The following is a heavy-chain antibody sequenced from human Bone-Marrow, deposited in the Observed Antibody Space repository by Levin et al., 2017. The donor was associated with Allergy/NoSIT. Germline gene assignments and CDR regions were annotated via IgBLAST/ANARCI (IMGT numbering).Heavy chain of an antibody. V-gene: IGHV3-30*04. Sequence: GESLKISCAGSEFNFSNYAMHWVRQAPGKGLEWVAVTSFDGRNKYYADSVKGRFTIFRDNSKNTLYVQMNSLRVEDTAVYYCARVIGSSWYPYYCYGMDVWGQGTAVTVSS. CDR1: EFNFSNYA. CDR3: ARVIGSSWYPYYCYGMDV. CDR2: TSFDGRNK. J-gene: IGHJ6*02. D-gene: IGHD6-13*01.